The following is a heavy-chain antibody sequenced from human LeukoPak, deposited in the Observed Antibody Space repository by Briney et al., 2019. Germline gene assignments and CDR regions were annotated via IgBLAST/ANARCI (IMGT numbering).Heavy chain of an antibody. V-gene: IGHV3-30*18. D-gene: IGHD2-2*01. CDR2: ISYDGSNK. Sequence: GGSLRLSCAASGFTFSSYGMHWVRQPPGKGLEWVAVISYDGSNKYYADSVKGRFTISRDNSKNTLYLQMNSLRAEDTAVYYCAKDWVSGTSDYWGQGTLVTVSS. CDR1: GFTFSSYG. CDR3: AKDWVSGTSDY. J-gene: IGHJ4*02.